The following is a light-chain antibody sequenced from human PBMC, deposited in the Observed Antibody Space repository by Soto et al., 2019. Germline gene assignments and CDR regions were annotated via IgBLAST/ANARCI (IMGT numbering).Light chain of an antibody. CDR3: QQSYSTPHIT. Sequence: DIQMTQCPSSLSASVGDRVTITCRASQSISSYLNWYQQKPGKAPKLLIYAASSLQSGVPSRFSGSGSGTDFTLTISSLQPEDFATYYCQQSYSTPHITFGPGTKVDIK. V-gene: IGKV1-39*01. J-gene: IGKJ3*01. CDR2: AAS. CDR1: QSISSY.